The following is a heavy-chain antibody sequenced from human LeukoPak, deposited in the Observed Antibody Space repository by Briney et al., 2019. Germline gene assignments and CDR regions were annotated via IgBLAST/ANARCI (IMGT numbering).Heavy chain of an antibody. CDR3: ARDRDGGADL. V-gene: IGHV3-7*01. CDR2: INQDGSKK. CDR1: GFIFNGNW. D-gene: IGHD2-21*02. Sequence: PGGSLRPSCVASGFIFNGNWMSWVRQAPGKGLEWVANINQDGSKKYPIASVKGRFTISRDNAQNSLYLQMNGLRAEDTAMYYCARDRDGGADLWGQGTLVTVSS. J-gene: IGHJ1*01.